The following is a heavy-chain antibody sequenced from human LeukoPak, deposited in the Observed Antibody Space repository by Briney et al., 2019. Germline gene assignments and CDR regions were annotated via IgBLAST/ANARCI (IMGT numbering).Heavy chain of an antibody. D-gene: IGHD4-17*01. V-gene: IGHV3-30*18. CDR2: ISYDGSNK. CDR3: AKEDDYGDYYYGMDV. CDR1: GFTFSSHG. Sequence: PGRSLRLSCAASGFTFSSHGMHWVRQAPGKGLEWVAVISYDGSNKYYADSVKGRFTISRDNSKNTLYLQMNSLRAEDTAVYYCAKEDDYGDYYYGMDVWGQGTTVTVSS. J-gene: IGHJ6*02.